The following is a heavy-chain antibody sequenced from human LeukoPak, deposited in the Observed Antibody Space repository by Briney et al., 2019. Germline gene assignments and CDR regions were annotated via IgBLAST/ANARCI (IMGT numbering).Heavy chain of an antibody. J-gene: IGHJ6*03. CDR2: IIPIFGTA. D-gene: IGHD5-18*01. V-gene: IGHV1-69*05. Sequence: ASVTVSCTASGGTFSSYAISWVRQAPGQGLEWMGRIIPIFGTANYAQKFQGRVTITTDESTSTAYMELSSLRSEDTAVYYCARGERGYSYGYYYYYYMDVWGKGTTVTVSS. CDR1: GGTFSSYA. CDR3: ARGERGYSYGYYYYYYMDV.